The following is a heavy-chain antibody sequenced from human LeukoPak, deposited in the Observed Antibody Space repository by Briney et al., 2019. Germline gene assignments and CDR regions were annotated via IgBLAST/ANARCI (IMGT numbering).Heavy chain of an antibody. V-gene: IGHV4-38-2*02. Sequence: SETLSLTCSVSDYSISSYYYWGWIRQTPGKGLGWIGNIYHSGHIYYNPSLKSRVTISLDTSKNQFSLKLSSVTAADTAVYYCARGRSSGSYLVYYYYYMDVWGKGTTVTVSS. CDR1: DYSISSYYY. CDR2: IYHSGHI. CDR3: ARGRSSGSYLVYYYYYMDV. D-gene: IGHD3-10*01. J-gene: IGHJ6*03.